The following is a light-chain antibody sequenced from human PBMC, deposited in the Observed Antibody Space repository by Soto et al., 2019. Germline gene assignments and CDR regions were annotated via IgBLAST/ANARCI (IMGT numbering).Light chain of an antibody. V-gene: IGKV3-11*01. CDR2: GAS. Sequence: EIVLTQSPATLSLSPGERATLSCRASQSVSNSLAWYQQKPGQAPRLLIYGASKRAPGIPVRFSASGSGTDFTLTISSLEPEDFAVYSCQHRTNWEYTFGQGTKLEIK. CDR3: QHRTNWEYT. CDR1: QSVSNS. J-gene: IGKJ2*01.